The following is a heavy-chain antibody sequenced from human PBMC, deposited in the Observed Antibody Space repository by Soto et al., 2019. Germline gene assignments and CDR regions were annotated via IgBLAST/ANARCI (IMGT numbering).Heavy chain of an antibody. CDR3: ARQRPYDYVWGSYRTNYGMDV. D-gene: IGHD3-16*02. J-gene: IGHJ6*02. CDR2: ISAYNGNT. Sequence: QVQLVQSGAEVKKPGASVKVSCKASGYTFTSYGISWVRQAPGQGLEWMGWISAYNGNTNYAQKLQGRVTMTTDTSTSTAYMELGSLRSDDTAVYYCARQRPYDYVWGSYRTNYGMDVWGQGTTVTVSS. CDR1: GYTFTSYG. V-gene: IGHV1-18*01.